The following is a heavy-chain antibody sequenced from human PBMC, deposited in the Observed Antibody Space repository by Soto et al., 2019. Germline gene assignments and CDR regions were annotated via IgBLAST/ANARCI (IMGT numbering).Heavy chain of an antibody. Sequence: PGGSLRLSCAGSGFTFGSYGMHWVRQAPGKGLEWVAVISYDGSNKYYADSVKGRFTISRDNSKNTLYLQMNSLRAEDTAVYYCAKGSGLRGNWFDPWGQGTLVTVSS. D-gene: IGHD2-15*01. CDR2: ISYDGSNK. CDR3: AKGSGLRGNWFDP. CDR1: GFTFGSYG. J-gene: IGHJ5*02. V-gene: IGHV3-30*18.